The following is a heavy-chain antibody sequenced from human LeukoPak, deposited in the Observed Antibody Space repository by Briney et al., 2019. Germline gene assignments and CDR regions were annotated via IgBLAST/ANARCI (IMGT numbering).Heavy chain of an antibody. J-gene: IGHJ4*02. D-gene: IGHD3-10*01. CDR3: ARTSARGAQFDY. V-gene: IGHV4-4*07. CDR1: GGSISSYY. CDR2: IYSSGST. Sequence: SETPSLTCSVSGGSISSYYWSWIRQPAGKGLEWIGRIYSSGSTNYNPSLTTRVTMSLDTSKNQFSLNLTTVTAADTAVYYCARTSARGAQFDYWGQGTLVTVSS.